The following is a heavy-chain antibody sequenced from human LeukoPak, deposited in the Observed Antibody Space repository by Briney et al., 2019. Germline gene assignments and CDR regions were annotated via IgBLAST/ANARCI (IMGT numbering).Heavy chain of an antibody. J-gene: IGHJ4*02. CDR3: ARAQRLVVAGTPLYYFDY. V-gene: IGHV1-8*01. D-gene: IGHD6-19*01. Sequence: ASVKVSCKASGYTFTSYDINWVRQATGQGLEWMGWMNPYSGNTGYAQKFQGRVTMTRNTSISKAYMELSSLRSEDTAVYYCARAQRLVVAGTPLYYFDYWGQGTLVTVSS. CDR1: GYTFTSYD. CDR2: MNPYSGNT.